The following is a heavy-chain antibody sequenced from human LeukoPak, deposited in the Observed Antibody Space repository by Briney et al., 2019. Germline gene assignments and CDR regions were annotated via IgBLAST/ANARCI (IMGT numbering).Heavy chain of an antibody. D-gene: IGHD3-22*01. CDR2: IHYSGYT. CDR1: GGSISNYY. V-gene: IGHV4-59*01. CDR3: ARDSYDSSGYSVN. Sequence: PSETLSLTCAVSGGSISNYYCSWIRQPPGKGLEWLGYIHYSGYTNYNPSLKSRVTISVDTSKNQFSLNLSSVTAADTAVYYCARDSYDSSGYSVNWGQGTLVTVSS. J-gene: IGHJ4*02.